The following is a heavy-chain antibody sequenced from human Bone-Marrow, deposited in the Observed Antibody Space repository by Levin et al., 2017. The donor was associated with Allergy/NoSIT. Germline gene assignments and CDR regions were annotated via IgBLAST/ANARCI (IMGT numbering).Heavy chain of an antibody. D-gene: IGHD2-15*01. Sequence: GGSLRLSCAASGFTFSSYGMHWVRQAPGKGLEWVAVISYDGSNKYYADSVKGRFTISRDNSKNTLYLQMNSLRAEDTAVYYCAKAPCSGSSCLEKVFDYWGQGTLVTVSS. CDR3: AKAPCSGSSCLEKVFDY. CDR1: GFTFSSYG. V-gene: IGHV3-30*18. J-gene: IGHJ4*02. CDR2: ISYDGSNK.